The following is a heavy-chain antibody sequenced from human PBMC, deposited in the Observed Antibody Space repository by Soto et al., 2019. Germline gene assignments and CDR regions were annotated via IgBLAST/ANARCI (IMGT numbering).Heavy chain of an antibody. CDR1: GDTFTSYY. J-gene: IGHJ5*02. Sequence: ASVKVSCKAPGDTFTSYYLNGVRQSPGQGLEWMGVINPHGGSTKYAQKFQGRITMSRYTSRSTVYMELSSLRSDDTAIYYCAPSSGGDFGIIIEGSNLFDPWREATLVTVCS. V-gene: IGHV1-46*01. CDR3: APSSGGDFGIIIEGSNLFDP. CDR2: INPHGGST. D-gene: IGHD3-3*01.